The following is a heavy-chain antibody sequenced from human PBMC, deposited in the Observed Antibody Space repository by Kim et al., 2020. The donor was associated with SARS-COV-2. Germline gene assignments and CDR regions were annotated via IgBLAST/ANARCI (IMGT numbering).Heavy chain of an antibody. CDR1: GFTFINYR. Sequence: GGSLRLSCAASGFTFINYRMYWVRQAPGKGLLWVSTITQDGSSTTYADSVKGRFTISRDNAQNTVYLQMNSLRAEDTAVYYCARTNYFDYWGQGTLVTVS. J-gene: IGHJ4*02. CDR2: ITQDGSST. V-gene: IGHV3-74*01. CDR3: ARTNYFDY.